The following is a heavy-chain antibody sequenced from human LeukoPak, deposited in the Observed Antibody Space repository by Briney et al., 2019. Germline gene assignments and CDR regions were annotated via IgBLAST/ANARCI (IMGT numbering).Heavy chain of an antibody. D-gene: IGHD4-17*01. J-gene: IGHJ3*02. V-gene: IGHV1-69*13. CDR1: GGTFSSYA. CDR2: VIPIFGTA. CDR3: ARPPDYGDGTNDAFDI. Sequence: SVKVSCKASGGTFSSYAISWVRQAPGQGLEWMGGVIPIFGTANYAQKFQGRVTITADESTSTAYMELSSLRSEDTAVYYYARPPDYGDGTNDAFDIWGQGTMVTVSS.